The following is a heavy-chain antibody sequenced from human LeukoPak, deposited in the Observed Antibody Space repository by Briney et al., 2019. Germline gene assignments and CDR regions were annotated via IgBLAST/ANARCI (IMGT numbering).Heavy chain of an antibody. Sequence: ASVKVSCKASGGTFSSYAISWVRQAPGQGLEWMGGIIPIFGTANYAQKFQGRVTITTDESTSTAYMELSSLRSEDTAVYYCAKDLYYGSEFDPWGQGTLVTVSS. CDR3: AKDLYYGSEFDP. CDR1: GGTFSSYA. V-gene: IGHV1-69*05. D-gene: IGHD3-10*01. CDR2: IIPIFGTA. J-gene: IGHJ5*02.